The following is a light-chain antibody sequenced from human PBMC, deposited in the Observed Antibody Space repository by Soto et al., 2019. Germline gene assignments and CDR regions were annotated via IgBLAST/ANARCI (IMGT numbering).Light chain of an antibody. V-gene: IGKV3-20*01. CDR1: QIFSSSY. CDR2: GAS. J-gene: IGKJ1*01. CDR3: QQYGSSFWT. Sequence: EIVLTQSPGPLSLSPGERATLSCRASQIFSSSYLAWYQQKPGQAPRRLIYGASSRATGIPDSFSASGSGTDFTLSISRLQPEDCAVYYCQQYGSSFWTFGQGTKVEIK.